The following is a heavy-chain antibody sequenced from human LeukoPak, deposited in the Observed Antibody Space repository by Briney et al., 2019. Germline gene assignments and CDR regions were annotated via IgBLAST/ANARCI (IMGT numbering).Heavy chain of an antibody. CDR1: GYSISGGYY. CDR2: IYYSGST. CDR3: ARETSQKGAHYMDV. J-gene: IGHJ6*03. D-gene: IGHD3-16*01. V-gene: IGHV4-61*08. Sequence: PSETLSLTCTVSGYSISGGYYWSWIRQPPGKGLEWIGYIYYSGSTNYNPSLKSRVTISVDTSKNQFSLKLSSVTAADTAVYYCARETSQKGAHYMDVWGKGTTVTISS.